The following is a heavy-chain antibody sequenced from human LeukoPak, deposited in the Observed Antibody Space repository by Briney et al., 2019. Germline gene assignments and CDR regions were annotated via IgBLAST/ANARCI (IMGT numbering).Heavy chain of an antibody. D-gene: IGHD4-17*01. CDR2: IYYSGST. J-gene: IGHJ4*02. V-gene: IGHV4-59*01. CDR1: GGSISSYY. CDR3: ARSPTVTRPFDY. Sequence: SETLSLTCTVSGGSISSYYWSWIRQPPGKGLEWIGYIYYSGSTSYNPSPKSRVTISVDTSKNQFSLKLSSVTAADTAVYYCARSPTVTRPFDYWGQGTLVTVSS.